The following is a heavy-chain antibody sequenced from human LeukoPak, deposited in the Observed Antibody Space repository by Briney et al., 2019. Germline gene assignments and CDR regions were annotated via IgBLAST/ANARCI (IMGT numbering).Heavy chain of an antibody. CDR1: GFTFADHA. CDR3: TRDRAAFYDDSSTYYHTPFDY. V-gene: IGHV3-49*04. CDR2: IRSKAYGGTT. J-gene: IGHJ4*02. D-gene: IGHD3-22*01. Sequence: PGGSLRLSCTSSGFTFADHAINWVRRAPGKGLEWVGYIRSKAYGGTTVYAASVRGRFIVSRDDSNSIAYLQMNSLKTEDTAVYYCTRDRAAFYDDSSTYYHTPFDYWGQGTLVTVSS.